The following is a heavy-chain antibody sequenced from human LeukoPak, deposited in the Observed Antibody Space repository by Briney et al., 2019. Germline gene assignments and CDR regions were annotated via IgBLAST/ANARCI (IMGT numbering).Heavy chain of an antibody. J-gene: IGHJ4*02. V-gene: IGHV3-23*01. CDR1: GFTFSSYA. CDR3: AKAEHRWLQFKIDY. CDR2: ISGSGGST. D-gene: IGHD5-24*01. Sequence: PGGSLRLSCAASGFTFSSYAMSWVRQAPGKGLEWVSAISGSGGSTYYADSVKGRFTISRDNSKNTLYLQMNSLRAEDTAVYYCAKAEHRWLQFKIDYWGQGTLVTVSS.